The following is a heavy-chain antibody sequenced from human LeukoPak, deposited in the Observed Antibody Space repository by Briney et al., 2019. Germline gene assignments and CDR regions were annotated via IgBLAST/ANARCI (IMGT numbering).Heavy chain of an antibody. J-gene: IGHJ4*02. CDR1: GYTFTSYG. CDR2: ISAYNTNT. CDR3: ARMEGYCSSTSCRSYFDY. Sequence: ASVKVSCKASGYTFTSYGISWVRQAPGQELEWMGWISAYNTNTDYAPKLQGRVTMTTDTSTSTAYMELRSLRSDDTAVYYCARMEGYCSSTSCRSYFDYWGQGTLVTVSS. D-gene: IGHD2-2*01. V-gene: IGHV1-18*01.